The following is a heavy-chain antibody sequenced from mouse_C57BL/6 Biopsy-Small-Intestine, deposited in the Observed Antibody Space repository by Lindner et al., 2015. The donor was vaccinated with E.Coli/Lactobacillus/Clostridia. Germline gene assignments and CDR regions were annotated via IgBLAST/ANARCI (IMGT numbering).Heavy chain of an antibody. V-gene: IGHV1-22*01. D-gene: IGHD1-1*02. CDR3: AVALAGIRQYYFDN. CDR1: GYTFTGYN. Sequence: SVKVSCKASGYTFTGYNMHWVRLAPGQGLEWMGWINPDSGDTSYAQKFRGRVTVTRDTSISAVYIELRSLRYDDTAFYYCAVALAGIRQYYFDNWGQGTLVTVSS. J-gene: IGHJ2*01. CDR2: INPDSGDT.